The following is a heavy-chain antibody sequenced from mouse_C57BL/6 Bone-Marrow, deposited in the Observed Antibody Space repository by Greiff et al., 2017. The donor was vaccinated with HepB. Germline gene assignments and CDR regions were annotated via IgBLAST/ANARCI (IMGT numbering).Heavy chain of an antibody. CDR2: INPYNGGT. CDR1: GYTFTDYY. Sequence: EVQLQQSGPVLVKPGASVKMSCKASGYTFTDYYMNWVKQSHGKSLEWIGVINPYNGGTSYNQKFKGKATLTVDKSSSTAYMELNSLTSEDSAVYYWARRETAQAFDYWGQGTTLTVSS. J-gene: IGHJ2*01. D-gene: IGHD3-2*02. CDR3: ARRETAQAFDY. V-gene: IGHV1-19*01.